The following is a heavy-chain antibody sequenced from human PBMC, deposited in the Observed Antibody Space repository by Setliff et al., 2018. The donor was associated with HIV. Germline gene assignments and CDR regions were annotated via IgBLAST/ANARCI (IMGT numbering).Heavy chain of an antibody. D-gene: IGHD2-2*01. Sequence: GGSLRLSCAAAGFTFRDYSMHWVRQVPGKGPEWVATISWNSGSVAYADSVKGRFAISRDNSKNSLYLQMNSLRAEDTAVYYCAKDFLSYQLPHYYFDYWGQGTLVTVSS. CDR3: AKDFLSYQLPHYYFDY. CDR2: ISWNSGSV. CDR1: GFTFRDYS. V-gene: IGHV3-9*01. J-gene: IGHJ4*02.